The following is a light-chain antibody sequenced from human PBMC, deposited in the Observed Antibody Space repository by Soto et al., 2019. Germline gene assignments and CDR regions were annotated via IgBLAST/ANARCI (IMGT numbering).Light chain of an antibody. CDR1: QSISIY. CDR2: AAS. Sequence: DIQMTQAPSSVSGSVGDRVTITCRASQSISIYLNWYQLKPGRAPQRLIYAASSLQRGVPSRFSGSGSGTDFTLTITSLQPEDFAIYYCQQSYSNPQTFGQGTKVDI. V-gene: IGKV1-39*01. CDR3: QQSYSNPQT. J-gene: IGKJ1*01.